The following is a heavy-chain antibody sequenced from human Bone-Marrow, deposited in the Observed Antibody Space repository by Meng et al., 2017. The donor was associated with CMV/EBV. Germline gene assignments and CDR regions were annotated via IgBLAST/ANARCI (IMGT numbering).Heavy chain of an antibody. D-gene: IGHD4-17*01. CDR2: INPNSGGA. CDR1: GYIFTAYY. J-gene: IGHJ5*02. Sequence: ASVKVSCKASGYIFTAYYMHWVRQAPGQGLEWMGWINPNSGGANYAEKFQGRVTMTRDTSSSTAYMEVSRLRSDDTAVYYCARDRGYGDARWFDPWGQGTLVTVSS. V-gene: IGHV1-2*02. CDR3: ARDRGYGDARWFDP.